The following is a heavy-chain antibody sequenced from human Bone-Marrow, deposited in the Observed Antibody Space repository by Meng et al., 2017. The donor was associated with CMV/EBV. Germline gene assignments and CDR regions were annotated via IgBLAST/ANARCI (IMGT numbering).Heavy chain of an antibody. D-gene: IGHD1-1*01. CDR2: IKSKTDGGTT. V-gene: IGHV3-15*01. Sequence: EGSLRLSCAASGFTFSNAWMSWVRQAPGKGLEWVGRIKSKTDGGTTDYAAPVKGRFTISRDDSKNTLYLQMNSLRAEDTAVYYCAKELYNWNGESGAFDICGQGTMVTVSS. J-gene: IGHJ3*02. CDR1: GFTFSNAW. CDR3: AKELYNWNGESGAFDI.